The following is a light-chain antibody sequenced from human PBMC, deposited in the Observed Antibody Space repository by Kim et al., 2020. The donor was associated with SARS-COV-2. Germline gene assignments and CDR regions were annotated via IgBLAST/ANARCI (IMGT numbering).Light chain of an antibody. V-gene: IGKV1-5*03. J-gene: IGKJ1*01. CDR1: QRISSSR. CDR3: QQYSSYST. CDR2: KAS. Sequence: ASVGDRVTITCRASQRISSSRLAWYKQKPGQAPRLLIYKASNLESGVPSRFSGGGSGTEFTLTISSLQPDDFATYYCQQYSSYSTFGQGTKVDIK.